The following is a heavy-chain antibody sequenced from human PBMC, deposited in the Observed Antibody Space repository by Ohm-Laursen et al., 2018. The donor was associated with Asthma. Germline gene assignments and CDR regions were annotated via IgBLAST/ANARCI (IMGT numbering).Heavy chain of an antibody. D-gene: IGHD3-16*01. Sequence: SLRLSCSASGFTFSSYSMNWVRQAPGKGLEWVSSISSSSSYIYYADSVKGRFTISRDNAKNSLYLQMNSLRAEDTAVYYCARGGGSHSPNFDYWGQGTLVTVSS. CDR2: ISSSSSYI. J-gene: IGHJ4*02. CDR1: GFTFSSYS. CDR3: ARGGGSHSPNFDY. V-gene: IGHV3-21*04.